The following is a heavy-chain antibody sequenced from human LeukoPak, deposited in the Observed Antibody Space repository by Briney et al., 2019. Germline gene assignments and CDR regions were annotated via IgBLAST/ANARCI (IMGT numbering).Heavy chain of an antibody. Sequence: GGSLRLSCAASGFTFSSYAMNWVRQAPGKGLEWVSTISGSGGSTYYADSVKGRFTISRDNSKNTLYLQMNSLRAEDTAVYYCAKVGSYSSYNWFDPWGQGTLVTVSS. CDR2: ISGSGGST. CDR3: AKVGSYSSYNWFDP. CDR1: GFTFSSYA. V-gene: IGHV3-23*01. D-gene: IGHD6-6*01. J-gene: IGHJ5*02.